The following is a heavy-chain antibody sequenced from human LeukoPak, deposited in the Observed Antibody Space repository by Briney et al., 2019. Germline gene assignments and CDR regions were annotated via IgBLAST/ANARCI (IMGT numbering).Heavy chain of an antibody. D-gene: IGHD6-13*01. V-gene: IGHV3-53*01. Sequence: GGSLRLSCAASGFTFSSCAMSWVRQAPGKGLEWVSVVYTGGSTYSADSVKGRFTISRDNSKNTLYLQMNSLRAEDTAVYYCARGLAAAGLYFDYWGQGTLVTVSS. CDR2: VYTGGST. CDR1: GFTFSSCA. CDR3: ARGLAAAGLYFDY. J-gene: IGHJ4*02.